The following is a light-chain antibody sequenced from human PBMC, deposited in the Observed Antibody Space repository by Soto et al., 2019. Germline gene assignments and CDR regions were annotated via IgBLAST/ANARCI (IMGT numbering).Light chain of an antibody. V-gene: IGKV1-12*01. CDR2: SAS. J-gene: IGKJ1*01. CDR3: QQANSFPWT. Sequence: DIQMTQSPSSVSAYVGDRVTITCRASQDISTLLAWYQQKPGKAPKLLIYSASSLQTVVPSTFSRRGSGTDVTLTISSLQPGDFATYYCQQANSFPWTFGQGTKVEIK. CDR1: QDISTL.